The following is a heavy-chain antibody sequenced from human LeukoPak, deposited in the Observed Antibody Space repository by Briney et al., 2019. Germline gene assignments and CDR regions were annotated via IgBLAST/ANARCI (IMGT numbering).Heavy chain of an antibody. CDR2: ISYDGSNK. Sequence: PGRSLRLSCAASGFTFSSYAMHWVRQAPGKGLEWVAVISYDGSNKYYADSVKGRFTISRDNSKNTLYLQMNSLRAEDTAVYYCARARGSSWYEDDAFDIWGQGTMVTVSS. D-gene: IGHD6-13*01. V-gene: IGHV3-30-3*01. CDR1: GFTFSSYA. CDR3: ARARGSSWYEDDAFDI. J-gene: IGHJ3*02.